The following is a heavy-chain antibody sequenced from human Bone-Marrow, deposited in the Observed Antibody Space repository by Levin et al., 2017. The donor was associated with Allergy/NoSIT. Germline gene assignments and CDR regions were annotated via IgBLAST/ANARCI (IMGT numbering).Heavy chain of an antibody. Sequence: ESLKISCTVSGGSISSSSYYWGWIRQPPGKGLEWIGSIYYSGSTYYNPSLKSRVTISVDTSKNQFSLKLSSVTAADTAVYYCAAAVAGTRDWFDPWGQGTLVTVSS. V-gene: IGHV4-39*01. CDR1: GGSISSSSYY. CDR2: IYYSGST. CDR3: AAAVAGTRDWFDP. J-gene: IGHJ5*02. D-gene: IGHD6-19*01.